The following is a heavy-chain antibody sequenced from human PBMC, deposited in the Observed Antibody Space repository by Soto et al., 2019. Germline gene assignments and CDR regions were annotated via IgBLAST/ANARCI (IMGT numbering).Heavy chain of an antibody. J-gene: IGHJ4*02. CDR1: VFTFISYA. Sequence: GWSLRLSCASSVFTFISYAMSWVRQAPGKGLEWVSAISGSGGSTYYADSVKGRFTISRDNSKNTLYLQMNSLRAEDTAVYYCAKDLTTVTTTDHGGNYWGQGTLVTVSS. CDR3: AKDLTTVTTTDHGGNY. CDR2: ISGSGGST. V-gene: IGHV3-23*01. D-gene: IGHD4-17*01.